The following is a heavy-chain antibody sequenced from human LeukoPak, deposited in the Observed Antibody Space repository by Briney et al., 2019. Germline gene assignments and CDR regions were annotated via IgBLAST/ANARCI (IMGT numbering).Heavy chain of an antibody. CDR2: ISSSSSYI. V-gene: IGHV3-21*01. D-gene: IGHD3-9*01. CDR3: ARDGARGNYDILTGSDY. J-gene: IGHJ4*02. Sequence: PGGSLRLSCAASGFTFSNYAMSWVRQAPGKGLEWVSSISSSSSYIYYADSVKGRFTISRDNAKNSLYLQMNSLRAEDTAVYYCARDGARGNYDILTGSDYWGQGTLVTVSS. CDR1: GFTFSNYA.